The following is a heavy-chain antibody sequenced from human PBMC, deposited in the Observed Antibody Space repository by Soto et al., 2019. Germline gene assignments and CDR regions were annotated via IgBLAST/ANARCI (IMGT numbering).Heavy chain of an antibody. D-gene: IGHD6-13*01. V-gene: IGHV5-10-1*01. CDR1: GYSFTSYW. CDR2: IDPSDSYT. CDR3: ARLEAAATYYYYGMDV. Sequence: PGESLKISCKGSGYSFTSYWISWARQMPGKGLEWMGRIDPSDSYTNYSPSFQGHVTISADKSISTAYLQWSSLKASDTAMYYCARLEAAATYYYYGMDVWGQGTTVTVSS. J-gene: IGHJ6*02.